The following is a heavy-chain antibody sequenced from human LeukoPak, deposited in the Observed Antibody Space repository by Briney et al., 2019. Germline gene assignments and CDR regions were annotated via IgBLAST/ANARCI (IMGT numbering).Heavy chain of an antibody. CDR3: AKDYNGYYYGSGSPPFPFDP. CDR2: ISYDGSNK. V-gene: IGHV3-30*18. D-gene: IGHD3-10*01. CDR1: GFTFSSYG. Sequence: GRSLRLSCAASGFTFSSYGMHWVRQAPGKGLEWVAVISYDGSNKYYADSVKGRFTISRDNSKNTLYLQMNSLRAEDTAVYYCAKDYNGYYYGSGSPPFPFDPWGQGTLVTVSS. J-gene: IGHJ5*02.